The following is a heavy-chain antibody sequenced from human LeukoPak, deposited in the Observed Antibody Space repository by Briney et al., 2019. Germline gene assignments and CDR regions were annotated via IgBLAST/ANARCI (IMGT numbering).Heavy chain of an antibody. CDR3: ARYVWGSYPTFEDY. Sequence: KPSETLSLTCTVSGRSISSYYWSWLRQPPGKGLEWIGYIYYSGSTNYNPSLKSRVTISVDTSKNQFSLKLSSVTAADTAVYYCARYVWGSYPTFEDYWGQGTLVTVSS. V-gene: IGHV4-59*01. D-gene: IGHD3-16*02. CDR1: GRSISSYY. J-gene: IGHJ4*02. CDR2: IYYSGST.